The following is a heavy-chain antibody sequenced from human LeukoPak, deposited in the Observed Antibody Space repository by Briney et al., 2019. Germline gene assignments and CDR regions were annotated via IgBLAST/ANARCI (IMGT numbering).Heavy chain of an antibody. CDR2: IYYSGRT. Sequence: PSETLSLTCTVSGGSISSYYWSWIRQPPGKGLEWTGYIYYSGRTNYNPSLKSRVTISVDTSKNQFSLKLSSVTAADTAVYYCASRNDILTGYVFDFWGQGTLVTVSS. J-gene: IGHJ4*02. CDR3: ASRNDILTGYVFDF. V-gene: IGHV4-59*01. D-gene: IGHD3-9*01. CDR1: GGSISSYY.